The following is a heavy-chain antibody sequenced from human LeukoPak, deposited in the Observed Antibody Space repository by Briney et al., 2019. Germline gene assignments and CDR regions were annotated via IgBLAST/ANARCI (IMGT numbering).Heavy chain of an antibody. CDR1: GFSFSTYTM. CDR2: IYYSGST. V-gene: IGHV4-4*02. D-gene: IGHD6-13*01. CDR3: ARIGAADFDY. J-gene: IGHJ4*02. Sequence: NSGGSLRLSCAASGFSFSTYTMSWVRQPPGKGLEWIGSIYYSGSTYYNPSLKSRVTISVDKSENQFSLKLSSVTAADTAVYYCARIGAADFDYWGQGTLVTVSS.